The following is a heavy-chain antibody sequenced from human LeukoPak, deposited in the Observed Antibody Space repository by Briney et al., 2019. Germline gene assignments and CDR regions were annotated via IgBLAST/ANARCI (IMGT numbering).Heavy chain of an antibody. D-gene: IGHD6-19*01. J-gene: IGHJ5*02. CDR1: GFTVSSNY. CDR3: VRDGRVVAGLTA. V-gene: IGHV3-53*01. Sequence: GGSLRLSCAASGFTVSSNYMSWVRQAPGKGPEWVSVIYTGGTTFYADSVKGRFTISRDNPKNTLYLQMNSLRAEDTAVYYCVRDGRVVAGLTAWGQGTLVTVSS. CDR2: IYTGGTT.